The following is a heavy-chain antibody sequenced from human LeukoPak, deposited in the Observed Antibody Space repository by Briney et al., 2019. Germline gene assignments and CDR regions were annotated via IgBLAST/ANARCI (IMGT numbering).Heavy chain of an antibody. J-gene: IGHJ6*03. D-gene: IGHD3-3*01. CDR2: ISAYNGNT. CDR3: ARGGGDDFWSGYPSYYYYMDV. Sequence: ASVKVSCKASGYTFTSYGISWVRQAPGQGLEWMGWISAYNGNTNYAQKLQGRVTMTRDTSTSTAYMELRSLRSDDTAVYYCARGGGDDFWSGYPSYYYYMDVWGKGTTVTVSS. CDR1: GYTFTSYG. V-gene: IGHV1-18*01.